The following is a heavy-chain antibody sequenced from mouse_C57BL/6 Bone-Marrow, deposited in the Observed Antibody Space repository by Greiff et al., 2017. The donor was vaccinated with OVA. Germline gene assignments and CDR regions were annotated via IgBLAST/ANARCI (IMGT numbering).Heavy chain of an antibody. D-gene: IGHD2-4*01. Sequence: EVKLMESGGDLVKPGGSLKLSCAASGFTFSSYGMSWVRQTPDKRLEWVATISSGGSYTYYPDSVKGRFTISRDNAKNTLYLQMSSLKSEDTAMYYCARQGLRYYFDYWGQGTTLTVSS. CDR3: ARQGLRYYFDY. V-gene: IGHV5-6*01. CDR1: GFTFSSYG. J-gene: IGHJ2*01. CDR2: ISSGGSYT.